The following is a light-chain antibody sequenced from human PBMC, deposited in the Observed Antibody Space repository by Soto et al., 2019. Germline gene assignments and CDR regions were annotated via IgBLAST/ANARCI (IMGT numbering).Light chain of an antibody. CDR2: EVT. J-gene: IGLJ3*02. CDR3: GSHAGNSNLV. V-gene: IGLV2-8*01. CDR1: STDVGAYNY. Sequence: QSVLTQPPSASGSPGQSVTISCTGTSTDVGAYNYVSWYQRHPGKAPKLMIYEVTKRPSGVPDRFSGSKSGNTASLTVSGLQTEDEADYYCGSHAGNSNLVFGGGTQLTVL.